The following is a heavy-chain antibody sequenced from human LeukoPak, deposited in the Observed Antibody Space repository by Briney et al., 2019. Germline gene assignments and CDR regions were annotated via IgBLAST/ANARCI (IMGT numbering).Heavy chain of an antibody. Sequence: GESLKISCKGSGYSFTSYWIGWVRQMPGKGLEWMGIIYPGDSDTRYSPSFQGQVTISADKSISTAYLQWSSLKASDTAMYYCARLPVRTRPQYYFDYWGQGTLVTVSS. CDR2: IYPGDSDT. CDR3: ARLPVRTRPQYYFDY. V-gene: IGHV5-51*01. CDR1: GYSFTSYW. J-gene: IGHJ4*02. D-gene: IGHD1-1*01.